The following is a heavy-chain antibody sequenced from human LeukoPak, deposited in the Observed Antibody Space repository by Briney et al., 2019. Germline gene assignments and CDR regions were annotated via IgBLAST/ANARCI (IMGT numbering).Heavy chain of an antibody. V-gene: IGHV3-74*01. CDR1: GFTFSSYS. CDR3: ARPSRDGYNYNDYYYYMDV. J-gene: IGHJ6*03. Sequence: GGSLRLSCAASGFTFSSYSMNWVRQAPGKGLEWVSRINSDRINTSYADSVKGRFTISRDNSKNTLFLQMNSLRSEDTAVYYCARPSRDGYNYNDYYYYMDVWGKGTTVTISS. CDR2: INSDRINT. D-gene: IGHD5-24*01.